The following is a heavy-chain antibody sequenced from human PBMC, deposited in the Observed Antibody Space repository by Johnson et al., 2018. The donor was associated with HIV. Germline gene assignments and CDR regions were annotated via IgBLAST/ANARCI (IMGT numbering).Heavy chain of an antibody. CDR3: ARAVRDYYDSSGYYYSFAFDI. CDR1: AFTVSSYY. V-gene: IGHV3-66*02. CDR2: IYSGGRT. D-gene: IGHD3-22*01. Sequence: VQLVESGGGLVQPGGSLRLSCAASAFTVSSYYMTWVRQPPGKGLEWVSVIYSGGRTYYADSVKGRFTISRDNSKNTLYLQMNSLRAEDTAVYYCARAVRDYYDSSGYYYSFAFDIWGQGTMVTISS. J-gene: IGHJ3*02.